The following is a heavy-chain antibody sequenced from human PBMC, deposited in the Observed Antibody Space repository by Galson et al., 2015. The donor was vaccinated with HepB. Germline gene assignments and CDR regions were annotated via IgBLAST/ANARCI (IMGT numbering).Heavy chain of an antibody. V-gene: IGHV3-15*01. J-gene: IGHJ4*02. CDR3: TTDHDFWSAER. D-gene: IGHD3-3*01. CDR1: GFTFSNAW. CDR2: IKSKTDGGTT. Sequence: SLRLSCAASGFTFSNAWMSWVRQAPGKGLEWVGRIKSKTDGGTTDYAAPVKGRFTISRDDSKNTLYLQMNSLKTEDTAVYYCTTDHDFWSAERWGQGTLVTVSS.